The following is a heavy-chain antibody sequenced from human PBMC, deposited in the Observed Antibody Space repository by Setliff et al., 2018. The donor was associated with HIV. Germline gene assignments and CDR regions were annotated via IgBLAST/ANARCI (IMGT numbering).Heavy chain of an antibody. J-gene: IGHJ4*02. CDR1: GYSISSGYY. D-gene: IGHD5-12*01. V-gene: IGHV4-38-2*01. CDR3: ARTTLRRGYSGYEPYFDY. Sequence: PSETLSLTCAVSGYSISSGYYWGWIRQPPGKGLEWIGSIYHSGSTYYNPSLKSRVTISKDTSKNQVVLTMTNMDPVDTATYYCARTTLRRGYSGYEPYFDYWGQGTLVTVSS. CDR2: IYHSGST.